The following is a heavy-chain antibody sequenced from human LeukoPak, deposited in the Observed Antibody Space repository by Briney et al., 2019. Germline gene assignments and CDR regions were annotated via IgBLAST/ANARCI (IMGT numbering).Heavy chain of an antibody. CDR3: AKVDCSSTSCPGYYMDV. CDR2: ISWNSGSI. D-gene: IGHD2-2*01. J-gene: IGHJ6*03. CDR1: GFTFDDYA. Sequence: GGSLRLSCAASGFTFDDYAMRWVRHAPGKGLEWVSGISWNSGSIGYADSVKGRFTISRDNAKNSLYLQMNSLRAEDTALYYCAKVDCSSTSCPGYYMDVWGKGTTATVSS. V-gene: IGHV3-9*01.